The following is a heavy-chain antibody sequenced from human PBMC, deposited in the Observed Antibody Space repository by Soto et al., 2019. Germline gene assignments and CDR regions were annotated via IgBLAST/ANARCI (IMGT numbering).Heavy chain of an antibody. V-gene: IGHV1-2*02. J-gene: IGHJ6*02. CDR3: AREGYDFWSGYSATYYYYGMDV. D-gene: IGHD3-3*01. CDR2: INPNSGGT. CDR1: GYTFTGYY. Sequence: QVQLVQSGAEVKKPGASVKVSCKASGYTFTGYYMHWVRQAPGQGLEWMGWINPNSGGTNYAQKFQGRVTMTRDTSISTAYMELSRLRSDDTAVYYCAREGYDFWSGYSATYYYYGMDVWGQGTTVTVSS.